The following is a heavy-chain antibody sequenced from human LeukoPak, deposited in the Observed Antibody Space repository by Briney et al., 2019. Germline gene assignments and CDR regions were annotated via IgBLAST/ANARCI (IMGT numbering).Heavy chain of an antibody. CDR2: IKSESDGGTT. J-gene: IGHJ4*02. CDR3: TQTYKGETMADY. CDR1: GFLFTNAL. Sequence: GGSLRLSCAGSGFLFTNALMSWVRQAPGKGLEWVGRIKSESDGGTTDYAAPVKVRFTISRDDSKHTVYLQMNSLKTEDTAVYLCTQTYKGETMADYWGQGTLVTVPS. D-gene: IGHD3-10*01. V-gene: IGHV3-15*05.